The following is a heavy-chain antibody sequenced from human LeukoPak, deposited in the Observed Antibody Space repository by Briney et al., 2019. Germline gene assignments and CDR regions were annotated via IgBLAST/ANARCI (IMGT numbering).Heavy chain of an antibody. V-gene: IGHV3-20*04. Sequence: GGSLRLSCAAPGFTFDDYGMTWVRQPPGKGLEWVSSINWNGGSTGYADSVMGRFTISRDNAKNSLYLQMNSLTAEDTALYFCARDDGSGSGEHWGQGTLVTVSS. CDR1: GFTFDDYG. J-gene: IGHJ4*02. CDR2: INWNGGST. CDR3: ARDDGSGSGEH. D-gene: IGHD3-10*01.